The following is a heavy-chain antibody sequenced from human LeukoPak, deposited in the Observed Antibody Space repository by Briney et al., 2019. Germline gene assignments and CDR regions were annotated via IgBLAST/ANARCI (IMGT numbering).Heavy chain of an antibody. Sequence: SETLSLTCTVSGGSISSGDYYWSWIRQPPGKGLEWIGYIYYSGSTYYNPSLKSRVTISVDTSKNQFSLKLSSVTAADTAVYYCARGIQYSSGWYLGYYFDYWGQGTLVTVSS. D-gene: IGHD6-19*01. J-gene: IGHJ4*02. V-gene: IGHV4-30-4*01. CDR3: ARGIQYSSGWYLGYYFDY. CDR2: IYYSGST. CDR1: GGSISSGDYY.